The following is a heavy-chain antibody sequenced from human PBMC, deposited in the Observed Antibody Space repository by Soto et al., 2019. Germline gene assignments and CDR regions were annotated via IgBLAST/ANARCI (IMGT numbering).Heavy chain of an antibody. CDR2: ISSSSDYI. CDR3: ARCVTGVKDGYNYIPNY. D-gene: IGHD1-1*01. J-gene: IGHJ4*02. CDR1: GFTFSSYN. Sequence: EVQLVESGGGLVKPGGSLRLSCAASGFTFSSYNMNWVRQAPGKGLEWVSSISSSSDYIYYADSVKGRFTISRDNAKNSLYLQMNSLRAEDTAVYYCARCVTGVKDGYNYIPNYWGQGTLVTVSS. V-gene: IGHV3-21*02.